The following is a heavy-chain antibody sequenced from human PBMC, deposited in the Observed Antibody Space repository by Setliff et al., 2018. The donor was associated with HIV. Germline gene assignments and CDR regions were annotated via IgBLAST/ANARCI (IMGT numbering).Heavy chain of an antibody. CDR3: ARQNYYDISGYYERPLDFDF. V-gene: IGHV4-39*01. CDR1: GGSFNTKRTK. J-gene: IGHJ4*01. CDR2: IFYFGSV. D-gene: IGHD3-22*01. Sequence: SETLSLTCKVSGGSFNTKRTKWGWIRQSPGKGLEWIGSIFYFGSVTYNPSLKSRVTISIDTSKNQFSLRLSSVTAADTAIYYCARQNYYDISGYYERPLDFDFWGQGMLVTVSS.